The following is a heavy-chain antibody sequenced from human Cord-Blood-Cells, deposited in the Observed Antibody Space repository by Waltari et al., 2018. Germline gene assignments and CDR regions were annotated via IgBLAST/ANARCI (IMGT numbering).Heavy chain of an antibody. J-gene: IGHJ3*01. CDR3: ARGTLAGDDAFDV. CDR1: AYTFSSYD. D-gene: IGHD6-13*01. V-gene: IGHV1-8*02. CDR2: MKARSGNT. Sequence: QVQLVQSGAEVKKPGASVKVSCKASAYTFSSYDINWVRQATGQGLEWMGWMKARSGNTGYEQKYQSRVNMTRDTSMSTGYRELSRRRSEDTAVYYCARGTLAGDDAFDVWGQGTMVTVSS.